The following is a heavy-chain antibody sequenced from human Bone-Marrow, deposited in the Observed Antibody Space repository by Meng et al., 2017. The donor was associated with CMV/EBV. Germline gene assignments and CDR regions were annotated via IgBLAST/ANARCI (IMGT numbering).Heavy chain of an antibody. D-gene: IGHD1-26*01. CDR1: GFTFDDYA. V-gene: IGHV3-74*01. J-gene: IGHJ4*02. CDR3: GVFHLVQPRALDS. CDR2: IKSDGIST. Sequence: GESLKISCAASGFTFDDYAMHWVRQAPGKGLVWVSYIKSDGISTSYADSVKGRFTISRDNVKNMVYLQLDSLRADDTAVYYCGVFHLVQPRALDSWGRGTLVTVSS.